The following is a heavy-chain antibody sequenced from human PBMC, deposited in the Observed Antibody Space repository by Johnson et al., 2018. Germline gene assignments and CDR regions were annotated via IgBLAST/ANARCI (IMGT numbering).Heavy chain of an antibody. Sequence: VQLVESGAEVKKPGSSVKVSCKASGGTFSSYSINWVRQAPGQGLEWMGRIVPMSAVAHYAQRFQGRVTFTADKSTSTAYMDLSSLRPEDTAMYYCARGQGFCSGGSCLGDYWGQGTLITVSS. CDR3: ARGQGFCSGGSCLGDY. CDR2: IVPMSAVA. D-gene: IGHD2-15*01. V-gene: IGHV1-69*02. J-gene: IGHJ4*02. CDR1: GGTFSSYS.